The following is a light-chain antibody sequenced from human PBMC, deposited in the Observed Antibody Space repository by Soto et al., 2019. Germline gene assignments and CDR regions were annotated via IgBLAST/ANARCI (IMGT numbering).Light chain of an antibody. J-gene: IGLJ1*01. V-gene: IGLV2-14*01. CDR3: SSYTSGSTLV. Sequence: QSVLTQPASVSGSPGQSITISCTGTTSDVGGYNYVSWYQQHPGKAPKLMIYEVSNRPSGVSNRFSGSKSGNTASLTISGLQTSDEADYYCSSYTSGSTLVFGTGTQLTVL. CDR1: TSDVGGYNY. CDR2: EVS.